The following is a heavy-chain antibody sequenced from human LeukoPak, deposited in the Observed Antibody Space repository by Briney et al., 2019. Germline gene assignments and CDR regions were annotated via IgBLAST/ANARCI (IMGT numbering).Heavy chain of an antibody. CDR2: IYNRATTGT. CDR1: GGSISTYW. V-gene: IGHV4-59*01. D-gene: IGHD6-19*01. J-gene: IGHJ4*02. Sequence: PSETLSLTCTVSGGSISTYWWSWIRQPPGKGLEWIGYIYNRATTGTDYNPSLKSRVSISVDTSKNQFYLQLNSVTAADPAVYYCARDGGSGWTGFDYWGQGTLVTVSS. CDR3: ARDGGSGWTGFDY.